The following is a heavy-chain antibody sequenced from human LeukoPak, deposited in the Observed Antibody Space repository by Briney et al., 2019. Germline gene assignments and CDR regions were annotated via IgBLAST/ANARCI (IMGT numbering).Heavy chain of an antibody. J-gene: IGHJ3*02. CDR3: AREGRYCSSTSCYSLYAFDI. V-gene: IGHV3-30-3*01. CDR1: GFTFSSYA. D-gene: IGHD2-2*01. CDR2: ISYDGSNK. Sequence: PGRPLRLSCAASGFTFSSYAMHWVRQAPGKGLEWVAVISYDGSNKYYADSVKGRFTISRDNSKNTLYLQMNSLRAEDTGVYYCAREGRYCSSTSCYSLYAFDIWGQGTMVTVSS.